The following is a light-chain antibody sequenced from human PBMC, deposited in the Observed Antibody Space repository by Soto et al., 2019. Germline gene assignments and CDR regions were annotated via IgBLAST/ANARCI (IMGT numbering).Light chain of an antibody. CDR1: QTVESY. J-gene: IGKJ2*01. Sequence: DIQMTQSPSSLSASIGDRVTITCRASQTVESYLNWYQHKPGKAPQLLISGATTLRGGVPSRFSGNASGPDFTLTISSLQPEDVATYYCEQCYSTPYTFGQGTKL. CDR3: EQCYSTPYT. CDR2: GAT. V-gene: IGKV1-39*01.